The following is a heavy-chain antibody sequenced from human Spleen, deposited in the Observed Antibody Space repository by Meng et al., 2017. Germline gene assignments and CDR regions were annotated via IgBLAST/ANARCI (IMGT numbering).Heavy chain of an antibody. D-gene: IGHD7-27*01. CDR3: ARDYWGSLDY. Sequence: GQLPGSGPGRVRPSGTLSLLCTVSGGSVRSSDYQWSWIRQPPGKGLEWIGFASTNYNPSLKSRLTISLDTSKNQFSLKLTSVTAADTAVYYCARDYWGSLDYWGQGTLVTVSS. CDR2: AST. CDR1: GGSVRSSDYQ. J-gene: IGHJ4*02. V-gene: IGHV4-61*08.